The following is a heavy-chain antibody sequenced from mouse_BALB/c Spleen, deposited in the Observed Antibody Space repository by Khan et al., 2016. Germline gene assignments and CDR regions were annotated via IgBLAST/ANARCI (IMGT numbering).Heavy chain of an antibody. Sequence: GQRKESGPSLVKPSQTLSLTCSVTGDSITSGYWNWIRKFPGNKLEYMGYISYSGSTYYNPSLTSRISITRDTSKNQYYLQLNSVPTEATAKYYCTGHDGNFFDYWGQGTTLTDSS. CDR2: ISYSGST. V-gene: IGHV3-8*02. J-gene: IGHJ2*01. CDR1: GDSITSGY. D-gene: IGHD3-3*01. CDR3: TGHDGNFFDY.